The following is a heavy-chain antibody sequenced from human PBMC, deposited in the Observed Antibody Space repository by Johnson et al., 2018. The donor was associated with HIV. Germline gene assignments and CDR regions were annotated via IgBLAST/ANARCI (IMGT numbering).Heavy chain of an antibody. CDR3: TTGVFHAFDM. J-gene: IGHJ3*02. D-gene: IGHD1-1*01. CDR2: IRYDGSNK. Sequence: VQLVESGGDLVQPGGSLRLSCAASGFTFNNYWMSWVRQAPGKGLEWVAFIRYDGSNKYYADSVKGRFTISRDNSKNTLYLQMNSLRAEDTAVYYCTTGVFHAFDMWGQGTMVTVSS. CDR1: GFTFNNYW. V-gene: IGHV3-30*02.